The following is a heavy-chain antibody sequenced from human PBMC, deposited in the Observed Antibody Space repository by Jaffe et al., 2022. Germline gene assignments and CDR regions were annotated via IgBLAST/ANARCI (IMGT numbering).Heavy chain of an antibody. CDR1: GGSISSGSYY. J-gene: IGHJ6*03. V-gene: IGHV4-61*02. Sequence: QVQLQESGPGLVKPSQTLSLTCTVSGGSISSGSYYWSWIRQPAGKGLEWIGRIYTSGSTNYNPSLKSRVTISVDTSKNQFSLKLSSVTAADTAVYYCARELANWGLPGYYYYYMDVWGKGTTVTVSS. D-gene: IGHD7-27*01. CDR3: ARELANWGLPGYYYYYMDV. CDR2: IYTSGST.